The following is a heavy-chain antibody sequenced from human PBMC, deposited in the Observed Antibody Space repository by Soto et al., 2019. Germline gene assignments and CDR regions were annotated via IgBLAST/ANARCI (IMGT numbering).Heavy chain of an antibody. J-gene: IGHJ6*02. V-gene: IGHV3-30*18. Sequence: GGSLRLSCAASGFTFSSYGMHWVRQAPGKGLGWVAVISYDGSNKYYADSVKGRFTISRDNSKNTLYLQMNSLRAEDTAVYYCAKDVVVGATTGLGDYYYYYGMDVWGQGTTVTVSS. CDR3: AKDVVVGATTGLGDYYYYYGMDV. CDR2: ISYDGSNK. D-gene: IGHD1-26*01. CDR1: GFTFSSYG.